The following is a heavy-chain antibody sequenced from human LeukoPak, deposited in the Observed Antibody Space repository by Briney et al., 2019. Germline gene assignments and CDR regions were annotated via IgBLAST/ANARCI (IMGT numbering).Heavy chain of an antibody. D-gene: IGHD2-15*01. CDR1: GYSFTSYW. V-gene: IGHV5-51*01. CDR3: ARMGSCSGGSCYSNY. CDR2: IYPGDSDT. Sequence: GESLKISCKGSGYSFTSYWIGWVRQMPGKGLEWMGIIYPGDSDTRYSPSFQGQVTISADKSISTAYLQWSSLKASDTAMYYCARMGSCSGGSCYSNYWGQGTLVTVSS. J-gene: IGHJ4*02.